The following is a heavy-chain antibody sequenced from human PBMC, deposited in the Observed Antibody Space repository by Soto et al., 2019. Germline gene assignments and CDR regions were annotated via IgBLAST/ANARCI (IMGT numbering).Heavy chain of an antibody. J-gene: IGHJ6*03. V-gene: IGHV3-9*01. D-gene: IGHD3-10*01. CDR3: AKDMHGDYYGSGSPIPPYTRYYYYYMDV. Sequence: PGGSLRLSCAASGFTFDDYAMHGVRQAPGKGLEWVSGIRWNSGSIGYADSVKGRFTISRDNAKNSLYLQMNSLRAEDTALYYCAKDMHGDYYGSGSPIPPYTRYYYYYMDVWGKGTTVTVSS. CDR1: GFTFDDYA. CDR2: IRWNSGSI.